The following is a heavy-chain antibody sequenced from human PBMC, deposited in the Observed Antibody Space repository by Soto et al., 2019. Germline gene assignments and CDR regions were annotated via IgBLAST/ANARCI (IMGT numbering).Heavy chain of an antibody. V-gene: IGHV3-9*01. Sequence: EVQLVESGGGLVQPGRSLRLSCAASGFTFDDYAMHWVRQAPGKGLEWVSGISWNSGSIGYADSGKGRFTISRDNAKNSLYLQMNSLSAEDTASYYCAKDVASLAAAHFDYWGQGTLVTVSS. J-gene: IGHJ4*02. CDR2: ISWNSGSI. D-gene: IGHD6-13*01. CDR1: GFTFDDYA. CDR3: AKDVASLAAAHFDY.